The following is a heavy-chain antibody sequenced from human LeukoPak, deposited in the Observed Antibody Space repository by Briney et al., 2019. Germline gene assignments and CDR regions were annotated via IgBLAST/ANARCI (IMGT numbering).Heavy chain of an antibody. CDR3: TSMITFGGVIVRDY. CDR2: IRSKAYGGTT. Sequence: PGGSLRLSCTASGFTFGDYAMSWVRQAPGKGLEWVGFIRSKAYGGTTEYAASVKGRFTISRDDPKSIAYLQMNSLKTEDTAVYYCTSMITFGGVIVRDYWGQGTLVTVSS. D-gene: IGHD3-16*02. J-gene: IGHJ4*02. CDR1: GFTFGDYA. V-gene: IGHV3-49*04.